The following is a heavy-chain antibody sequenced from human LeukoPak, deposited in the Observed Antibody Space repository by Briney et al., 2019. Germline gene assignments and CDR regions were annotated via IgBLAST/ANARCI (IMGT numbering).Heavy chain of an antibody. CDR2: ISGSGGST. CDR3: TKSGYGGNWFDP. Sequence: GRSLRLSCAASGFTFSSYAMSWVRQAPGKGLEWVSAISGSGGSTYYADSVKGRFTISRDNAKNTLFLQMDSLRAEDTAVYYCTKSGYGGNWFDPWGQGTLVTVSA. J-gene: IGHJ5*02. D-gene: IGHD4-23*01. CDR1: GFTFSSYA. V-gene: IGHV3-23*01.